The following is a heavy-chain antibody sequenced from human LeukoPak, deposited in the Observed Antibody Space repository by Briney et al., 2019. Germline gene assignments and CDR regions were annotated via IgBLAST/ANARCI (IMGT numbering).Heavy chain of an antibody. CDR1: GGTFSSYA. CDR3: ARDFGSRGYSGYGGFDY. Sequence: SVKVSCKASGGTFSSYAISWVRQAPGQGLEWMGRIIPILGIANYAQKFQGRVTITADKSTSTAYMELSSLRSEDTAVYYCARDFGSRGYSGYGGFDYWGQGTLVTVSS. J-gene: IGHJ4*02. D-gene: IGHD5-12*01. V-gene: IGHV1-69*04. CDR2: IIPILGIA.